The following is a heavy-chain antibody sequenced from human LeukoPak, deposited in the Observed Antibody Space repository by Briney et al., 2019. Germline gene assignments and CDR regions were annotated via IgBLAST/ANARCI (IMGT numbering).Heavy chain of an antibody. CDR3: AHSSSWYDPFDY. J-gene: IGHJ4*02. CDR2: IIPVFGTA. CDR1: GGTFSSYT. V-gene: IGHV1-69*06. D-gene: IGHD6-13*01. Sequence: SVKVSCKASGGTFSSYTINWVRQAPGQGLEWMGGIIPVFGTANYVQKFQGRVTMTEDTSTDTAYMELSSLRSEDTAVYYCAHSSSWYDPFDYWGQGTLVTVSS.